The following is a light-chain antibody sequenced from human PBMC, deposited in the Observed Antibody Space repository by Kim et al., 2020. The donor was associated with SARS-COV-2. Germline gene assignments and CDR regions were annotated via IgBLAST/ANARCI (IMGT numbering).Light chain of an antibody. CDR3: QHYNSYPLT. Sequence: AFVGDRFTIPCRASQDITNRLAWFQHKPGEAPKSLIYAASNLQSGVPSRFSGSGSETDFTLTISSLQPEDVATYYCQHYNSYPLTFGGGTKVDIK. CDR2: AAS. V-gene: IGKV1-16*01. CDR1: QDITNR. J-gene: IGKJ4*01.